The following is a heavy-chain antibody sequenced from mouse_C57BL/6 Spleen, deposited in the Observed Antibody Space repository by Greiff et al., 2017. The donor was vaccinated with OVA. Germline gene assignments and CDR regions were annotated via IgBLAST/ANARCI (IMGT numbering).Heavy chain of an antibody. V-gene: IGHV3-6*01. D-gene: IGHD2-3*01. CDR3: ALYDYYAMDY. CDR1: GYSITSGYY. CDR2: ISYDGSN. Sequence: EVQLVESGPGLVKPSQSLSLTCSVTGYSITSGYYWNWIRQFPGNKLEWMGYISYDGSNNYNPSLKNRISITRDTSKNQFFLKLNSVTTEDTATYYCALYDYYAMDYWGQGTSVTVSS. J-gene: IGHJ4*01.